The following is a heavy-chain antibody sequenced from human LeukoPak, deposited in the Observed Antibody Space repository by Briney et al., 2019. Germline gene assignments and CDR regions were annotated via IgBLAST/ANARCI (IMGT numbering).Heavy chain of an antibody. D-gene: IGHD5-18*01. V-gene: IGHV3-23*01. Sequence: GGSLRLSCGASGFTFSSYAMSWVRQAPGKGLEWVSAISGSGGSTYYADSVKGRFTISRDNSKNTLYLQMNSLRAEDTAVYYCAKDLARGYSYGYDAFDIWGQGTMVTVSS. CDR2: ISGSGGST. J-gene: IGHJ3*02. CDR1: GFTFSSYA. CDR3: AKDLARGYSYGYDAFDI.